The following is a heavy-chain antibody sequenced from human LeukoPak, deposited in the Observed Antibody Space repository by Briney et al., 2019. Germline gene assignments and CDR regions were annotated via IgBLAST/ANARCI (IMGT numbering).Heavy chain of an antibody. V-gene: IGHV4-59*01. J-gene: IGHJ4*02. D-gene: IGHD3-10*01. CDR2: IYYSGNT. Sequence: SETLSLTCTVSGGSISSYYWSWIRQPPGKRLEWIGYIYYSGNTNYNPSLKSRVTISVDTSKNLFSLKLNSVTAADTAVYYCARVYVYGSGSSFDYWGQGTLVTVSS. CDR3: ARVYVYGSGSSFDY. CDR1: GGSISSYY.